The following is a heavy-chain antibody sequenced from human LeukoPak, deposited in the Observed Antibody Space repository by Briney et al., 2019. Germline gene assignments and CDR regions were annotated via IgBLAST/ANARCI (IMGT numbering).Heavy chain of an antibody. J-gene: IGHJ4*02. V-gene: IGHV3-30*03. CDR3: ARSSNYYGSGSYLPSY. Sequence: PGGSLRLSCAASGFTFSSYGMHWVRQAPGKGLEWVAVISYDGSNKYYADSVKGRFTISRDNSKNTLYLQMNSLRAEDTAVYYCARSSNYYGSGSYLPSYWGQGTLVTVSS. CDR1: GFTFSSYG. CDR2: ISYDGSNK. D-gene: IGHD3-10*01.